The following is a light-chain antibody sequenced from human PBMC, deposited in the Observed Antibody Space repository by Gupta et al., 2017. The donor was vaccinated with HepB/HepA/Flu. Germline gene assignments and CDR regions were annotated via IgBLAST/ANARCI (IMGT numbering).Light chain of an antibody. CDR2: EVS. CDR1: IRDIGGYNS. V-gene: IGLV2-8*01. J-gene: IGLJ1*01. Sequence: QSALTQPPPASGSPGQSVTISCTGTIRDIGGYNSVSWYQQHPGKAPKLMIYEVSKRPSGVPDRFSGSKSGNTASLTISGLQAEDEADYYCNLGVFGTGTKVTVL. CDR3: NLGV.